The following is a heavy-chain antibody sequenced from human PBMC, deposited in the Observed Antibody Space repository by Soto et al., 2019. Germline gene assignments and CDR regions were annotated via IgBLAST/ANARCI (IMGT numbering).Heavy chain of an antibody. D-gene: IGHD2-15*01. V-gene: IGHV1-2*02. J-gene: IGHJ4*02. CDR2: INPNSGGT. CDR3: AGELGCFSGGYFDY. Sequence: ASVKVSCKASGYTFTGYYMHWVRQAPGQGLEWMGGINPNSGGTNYAQKVQGRVTMTRDTSISTAYMEMSRLRSDDTAVYYCAGELGCFSGGYFDYWGQGTLVTVSS. CDR1: GYTFTGYY.